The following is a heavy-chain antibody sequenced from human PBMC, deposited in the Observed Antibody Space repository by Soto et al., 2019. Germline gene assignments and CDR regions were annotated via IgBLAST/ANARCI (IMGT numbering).Heavy chain of an antibody. CDR3: ARRGLYNWFDP. Sequence: GGAPRLSFSTPGFTLSKYWMSWVRQAPGKGLEWVANIKQDGSEKYYVDSVKGRFTISRDNAKNSLSLQMNSLRAEDTAVYYCARRGLYNWFDPWGQGTLVTVSS. CDR2: IKQDGSEK. J-gene: IGHJ5*02. D-gene: IGHD1-26*01. CDR1: GFTLSKYW. V-gene: IGHV3-7*01.